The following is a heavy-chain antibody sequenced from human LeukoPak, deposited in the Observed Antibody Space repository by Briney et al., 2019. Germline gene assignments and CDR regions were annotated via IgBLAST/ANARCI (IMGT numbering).Heavy chain of an antibody. CDR1: GFAFNSCA. CDR2: ITGGGSGI. V-gene: IGHV3-23*01. D-gene: IGHD3-9*01. J-gene: IGHJ4*02. Sequence: GGSLRLSCAASGFAFNSCAMTWVRQSPGKGLEWVSAITGGGSGIYYADSMKSRFTISRDNSKNTLYLQINSLRAEDTAVYYCAKWGDYDVLTGYYVSDYWGQGTLVTVSS. CDR3: AKWGDYDVLTGYYVSDY.